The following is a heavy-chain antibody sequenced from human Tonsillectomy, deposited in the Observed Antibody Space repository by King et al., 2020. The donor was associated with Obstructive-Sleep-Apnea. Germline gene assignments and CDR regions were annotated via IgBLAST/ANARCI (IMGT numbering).Heavy chain of an antibody. V-gene: IGHV3-7*03. CDR1: GFSFSSHW. Sequence: VQLVESGGGLVQPGGSLRLSCAASGFSFSSHWMSWVRQAPGEGLEGVANIKQEGSEKYLVDSVKGRFPISRDNAKNSLYLQMNSLRAEDTAVYYCVRRYCSSTSCYFNYWGQGTLVTVSS. D-gene: IGHD2-2*01. CDR3: VRRYCSSTSCYFNY. CDR2: IKQEGSEK. J-gene: IGHJ4*02.